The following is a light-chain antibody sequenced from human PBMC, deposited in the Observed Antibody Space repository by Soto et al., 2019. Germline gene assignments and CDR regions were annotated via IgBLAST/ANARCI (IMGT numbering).Light chain of an antibody. CDR2: EVN. CDR1: SSDVGYYNL. J-gene: IGLJ1*01. Sequence: QSALTQPAAVSGSTGQSITISCTGTSSDVGYYNLVSWYQQHPGKAPKLIIYEVNKRPSGFSNRFSGSKSGNTASLTISGLQADDEADYYCCSYAGSTTHYVFGTGTNLTVL. V-gene: IGLV2-23*02. CDR3: CSYAGSTTHYV.